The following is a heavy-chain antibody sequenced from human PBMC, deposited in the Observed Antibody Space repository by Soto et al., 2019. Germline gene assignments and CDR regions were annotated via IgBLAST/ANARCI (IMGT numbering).Heavy chain of an antibody. V-gene: IGHV5-10-1*01. Sequence: GESLKISCKGSGYSFTSYWISWVRQMPGKGLEWMGRIDPSDSYTNYSPSFQGHVTISADKSISTAYLQWSSLKASDTAMYYCATTWGPYSSSWENYYYYGMDVWGQGTTATVSS. CDR1: GYSFTSYW. J-gene: IGHJ6*02. D-gene: IGHD6-13*01. CDR3: ATTWGPYSSSWENYYYYGMDV. CDR2: IDPSDSYT.